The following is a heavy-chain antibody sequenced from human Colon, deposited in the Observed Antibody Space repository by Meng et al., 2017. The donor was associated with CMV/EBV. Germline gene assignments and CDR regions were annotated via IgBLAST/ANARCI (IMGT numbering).Heavy chain of an antibody. CDR3: ARHPGGNVRHRFDK. CDR1: GVSISNADYY. CDR2: IYYSGYT. J-gene: IGHJ4*02. Sequence: QVQLQESGPGLVKPSETLSLTCTVSGVSISNADYYWSWFRLHPGKGLEWIGYIYYSGYTYYNPSLNSRVIVSKDTSKNQFSLNLSSVTAADSAVYYCARHPGGNVRHRFDKWGQGALVTVSS. V-gene: IGHV4-31*03. D-gene: IGHD3-10*01.